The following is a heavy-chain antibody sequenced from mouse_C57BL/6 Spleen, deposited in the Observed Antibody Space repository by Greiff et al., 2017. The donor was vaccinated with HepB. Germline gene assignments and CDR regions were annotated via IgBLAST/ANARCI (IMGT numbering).Heavy chain of an antibody. CDR2: INPNYGTT. CDR1: GYSFTDYN. CDR3: AKETGTLRYYALDD. J-gene: IGHJ4*01. D-gene: IGHD4-1*01. Sequence: EVQLQQSGPELVKPGASVKISCKASGYSFTDYNMNWVKQSNGKSLEWIGVINPNYGTTSYNQKFKGKATLTVDQSSSTAYMQLNSLTSEDSAVYYGAKETGTLRYYALDDWGQGTSVTVSS. V-gene: IGHV1-39*01.